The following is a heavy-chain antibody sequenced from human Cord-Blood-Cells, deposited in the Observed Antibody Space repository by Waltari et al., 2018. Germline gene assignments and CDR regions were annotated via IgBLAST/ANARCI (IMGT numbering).Heavy chain of an antibody. J-gene: IGHJ3*02. D-gene: IGHD6-6*01. Sequence: QVQLVQSGAEVKKPGSSVKVSCKAAGGTFSSYAISWVRPAPGQGLEGMGGISPIFCTANYAQKFQGRVTITADESTSTAYMELSSLRSEDTAVYYCAREKVAARPAFDIWGQGTMVTVSS. CDR1: GGTFSSYA. CDR3: AREKVAARPAFDI. CDR2: ISPIFCTA. V-gene: IGHV1-69*01.